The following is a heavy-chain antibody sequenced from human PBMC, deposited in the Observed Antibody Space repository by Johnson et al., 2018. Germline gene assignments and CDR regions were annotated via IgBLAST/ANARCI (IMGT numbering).Heavy chain of an antibody. CDR1: GGTFSSYA. CDR3: ARDLVGANAQWAFDN. V-gene: IGHV1-69*01. D-gene: IGHD1-26*01. CDR2: IIPIFGTA. J-gene: IGHJ3*02. Sequence: QVQLVESGAEVKKPGSSVKVSCKASGGTFSSYAISWVRQAPGQGLEWMGGIIPIFGTANYAQKFQGRVTITADESTSTAYMGLSSLRSEDTAVYYCARDLVGANAQWAFDNWGQGTMVTVSS.